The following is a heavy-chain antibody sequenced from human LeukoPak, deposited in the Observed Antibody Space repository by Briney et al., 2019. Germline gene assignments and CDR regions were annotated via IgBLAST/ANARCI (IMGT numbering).Heavy chain of an antibody. Sequence: PGGSLRLSCAASGFSFNTYDMVWVRQPPGKGLEWVSSINYSGTNIYYADSLKGRFTISRDNAENSLYLQMNSLRADDTAIYYCARGQLWFDPWGQGTLVTVSS. CDR3: ARGQLWFDP. J-gene: IGHJ5*02. V-gene: IGHV3-21*01. D-gene: IGHD1-1*01. CDR1: GFSFNTYD. CDR2: INYSGTNI.